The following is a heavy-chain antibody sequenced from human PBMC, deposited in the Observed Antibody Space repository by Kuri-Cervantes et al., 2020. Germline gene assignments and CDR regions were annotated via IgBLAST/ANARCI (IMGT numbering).Heavy chain of an antibody. CDR2: VSNSSSTI. CDR3: ARDILAAAGTS. V-gene: IGHV3-48*01. J-gene: IGHJ4*02. Sequence: GGSLRLSCAASGFTFSSYSMNWVRQAPGKGLEWVSYVSNSSSTIYYADSVKGRFTISRDSAKNSLYLQMNSLRAEDTAVYYCARDILAAAGTSWGQGTLVTVSS. D-gene: IGHD6-13*01. CDR1: GFTFSSYS.